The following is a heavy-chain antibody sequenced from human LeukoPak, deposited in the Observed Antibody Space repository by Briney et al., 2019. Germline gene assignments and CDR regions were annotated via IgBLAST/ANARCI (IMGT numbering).Heavy chain of an antibody. D-gene: IGHD4-23*01. Sequence: RASVNLSCTASGYTFTTNGISWVRQAPGPALEWLGWISAYNGHTNYAHKPSRRVPITTYTATTTTHIELRSSRFDATATSDYDRVGAAVVAGGGDDWGQGTLVTVSS. V-gene: IGHV1-18*01. CDR1: GYTFTTNG. J-gene: IGHJ4*01. CDR3: DRVGAAVVAGGGDD. CDR2: ISAYNGHT.